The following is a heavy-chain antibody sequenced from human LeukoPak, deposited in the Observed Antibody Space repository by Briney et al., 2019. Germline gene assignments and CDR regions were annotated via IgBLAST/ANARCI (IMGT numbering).Heavy chain of an antibody. CDR3: ARVSGRTSGGSAWFDP. D-gene: IGHD1-26*01. V-gene: IGHV3-21*04. J-gene: IGHJ5*02. CDR1: GFTFSSYS. Sequence: GGSLRLSCAASGFTFSSYSMNWVRQAPGKGLEWVSSISSSGRYTYYSDSVKGRFTISRDNAKNSLSLQMNSLRAEDTAFYYCARVSGRTSGGSAWFDPWGQGTLVTASS. CDR2: ISSSGRYT.